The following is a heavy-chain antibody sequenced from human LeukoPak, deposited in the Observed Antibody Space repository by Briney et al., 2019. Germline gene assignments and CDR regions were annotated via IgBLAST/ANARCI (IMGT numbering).Heavy chain of an antibody. CDR2: INPNSGGT. J-gene: IGHJ4*02. V-gene: IGHV1-2*02. D-gene: IGHD3-3*01. CDR1: GYTFTGYY. Sequence: ASVKVSCKASGYTFTGYYMHWVRQAPGQGLEWMGWINPNSGGTNYAQKFQGRVTMTRDTSISTAYMELSRLRPDDTAVYYCARVWENYDLMGNTREAEETTDYWGQGTLVTVSS. CDR3: ARVWENYDLMGNTREAEETTDY.